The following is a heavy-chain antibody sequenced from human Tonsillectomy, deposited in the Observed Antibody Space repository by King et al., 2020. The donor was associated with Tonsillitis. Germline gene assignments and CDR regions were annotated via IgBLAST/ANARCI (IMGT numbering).Heavy chain of an antibody. V-gene: IGHV1-69*01. D-gene: IGHD3-3*01. J-gene: IGHJ4*02. Sequence: QLQLVQSGSEVKKPGSSVKVSCKASGDTFISYAINWVRQAPGQGLEWMGGIIPISGTVNYAQKFQGRITISADESSSTAYMELTSLRSEDTSAFYCASTRASKIFGVDILKISFDYWGQGTLVTVSS. CDR1: GDTFISYA. CDR2: IIPISGTV. CDR3: ASTRASKIFGVDILKISFDY.